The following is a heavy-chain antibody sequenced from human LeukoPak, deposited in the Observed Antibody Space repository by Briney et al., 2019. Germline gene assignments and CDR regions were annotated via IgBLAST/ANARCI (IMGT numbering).Heavy chain of an antibody. CDR1: GFTFSSYW. V-gene: IGHV4-34*01. Sequence: GSLRLSCAASGFTFSSYWMSWVRQPPGKGLEWIGEINHSGSTNYNPSLKSRVTISVDTSKNQFSLKLSSVTAADTAVYYCARGFRGSSSPYNYWGQGTLVTVSS. CDR3: ARGFRGSSSPYNY. D-gene: IGHD6-13*01. CDR2: INHSGST. J-gene: IGHJ4*02.